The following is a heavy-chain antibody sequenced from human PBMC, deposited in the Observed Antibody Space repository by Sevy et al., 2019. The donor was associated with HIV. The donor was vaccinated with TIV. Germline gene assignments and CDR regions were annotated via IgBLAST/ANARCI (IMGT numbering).Heavy chain of an antibody. D-gene: IGHD3-3*01. CDR2: ISDDSRYI. CDR1: GFTFSIYA. V-gene: IGHV3-21*04. CDR3: ARDFTIFGVVSGIDY. Sequence: GGSLRLSCSGSGFTFSIYAVSWVRQAPGKGLEWVSSISDDSRYIYYSDSVKGRFTISRANTKNLLYLQINNLRVEDTAIYYCARDFTIFGVVSGIDYWGQGNLVTVSS. J-gene: IGHJ4*02.